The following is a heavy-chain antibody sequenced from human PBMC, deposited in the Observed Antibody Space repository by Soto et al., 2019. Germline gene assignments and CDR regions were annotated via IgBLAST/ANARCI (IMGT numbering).Heavy chain of an antibody. CDR2: SYYSGYYSGST. V-gene: IGHV4-61*01. CDR1: GDSVTSDSYF. D-gene: IGHD4-17*01. Sequence: SETLSLTCTVSGDSVTSDSYFWSWIRQPPGKGLEWIGNSYYSGYYSGSTNHNPSLKSRVTVSVDTTKNQFPLNLRSVTAADTAVYYCARTTAVPNTLRSRYFFDYWGQGTLVTVSS. CDR3: ARTTAVPNTLRSRYFFDY. J-gene: IGHJ4*02.